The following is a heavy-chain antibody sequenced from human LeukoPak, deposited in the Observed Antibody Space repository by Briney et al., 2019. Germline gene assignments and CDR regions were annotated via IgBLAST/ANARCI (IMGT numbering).Heavy chain of an antibody. D-gene: IGHD3-22*01. V-gene: IGHV1-18*01. J-gene: IGHJ6*02. CDR2: ISAYNGNT. CDR3: ASSSYYDSSGYYYYYYYGMDV. Sequence: SVKVSCKASGYTFTSYGISWVRQAPGQGLEWMGWISAYNGNTNYAQKLQGRVTMTTDTSTSTAYMELRSLRSDDTAVYYCASSSYYDSSGYYYYYYYGMDVWGQGTTVTVSS. CDR1: GYTFTSYG.